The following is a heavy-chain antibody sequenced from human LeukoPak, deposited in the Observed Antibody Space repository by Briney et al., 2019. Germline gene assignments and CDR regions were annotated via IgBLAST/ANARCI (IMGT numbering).Heavy chain of an antibody. CDR3: ARTLGSGSTFDY. J-gene: IGHJ4*02. Sequence: PSGTLSLTCAVSGDSLSSSKWWSCVRHPPGKGLEWLGEIYQSGSTNYKPSLKSRVTISVDKSKNQFSLKLTSVTAADTAVYYCARTLGSGSTFDYWGQGTLVTGSS. D-gene: IGHD3-10*01. CDR1: GDSLSSSKW. V-gene: IGHV4-4*02. CDR2: IYQSGST.